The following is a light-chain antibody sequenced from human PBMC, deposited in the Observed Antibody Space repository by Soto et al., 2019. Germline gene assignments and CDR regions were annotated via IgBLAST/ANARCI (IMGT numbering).Light chain of an antibody. CDR1: SSDVGGYKY. Sequence: LAQPASVSGSPGQSITISCTGTSSDVGGYKYVTWYQQNPGKAPKVLIYEVSNRFSGVSNRFSGSKSGNTASLTISGLQAEDEADYFCSSYTSTNTYVFGSGTKVTV. CDR3: SSYTSTNTYV. J-gene: IGLJ1*01. CDR2: EVS. V-gene: IGLV2-14*01.